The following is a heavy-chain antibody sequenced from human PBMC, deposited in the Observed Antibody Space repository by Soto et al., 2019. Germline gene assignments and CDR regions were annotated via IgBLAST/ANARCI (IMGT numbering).Heavy chain of an antibody. CDR2: IYHSGST. J-gene: IGHJ4*02. CDR1: GGSIINGNYS. CDR3: ASRFVDSATGYFDR. D-gene: IGHD5-12*01. V-gene: IGHV4-30-2*01. Sequence: QLQLQQSGSGLLRPAQTLSLTCLVSGGSIINGNYSWTWIRQPPGQALEWIGYIYHSGSTYYHPSLCSPVTLSVDRSKNQFSLNTTSLTPAATAVYYCASRFVDSATGYFDRWGQGTLVTVS.